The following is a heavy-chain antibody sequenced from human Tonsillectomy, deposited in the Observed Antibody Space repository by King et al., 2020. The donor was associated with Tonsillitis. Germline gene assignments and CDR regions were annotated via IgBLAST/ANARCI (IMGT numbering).Heavy chain of an antibody. CDR1: GASISSSSYY. Sequence: QLQESGPGLVKPSETLSLTCTVSGASISSSSYYWGWIRQPPGQGLEWIGSIYYSGSTYYNPSLKSRVTISVDTSNNHFSLKLSSVTAADTAVYYCARQEGPDAFDIWGQGTMVTVSS. J-gene: IGHJ3*02. V-gene: IGHV4-39*01. CDR3: ARQEGPDAFDI. CDR2: IYYSGST.